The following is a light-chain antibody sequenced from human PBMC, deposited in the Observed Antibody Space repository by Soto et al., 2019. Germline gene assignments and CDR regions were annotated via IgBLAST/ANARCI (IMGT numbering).Light chain of an antibody. CDR3: AAWDVSLSAV. CDR1: SSNIGSKF. J-gene: IGLJ3*02. Sequence: QSVLTQPPSASGTPVQRVTISCSGSSSNIGSKFVYWYQQLPGTAPKLLIYRDDQRPSGVPDRFSGSKSGTSASLAISGLRSEDEGDYYCAAWDVSLSAVFGGGTQLTVL. V-gene: IGLV1-47*01. CDR2: RDD.